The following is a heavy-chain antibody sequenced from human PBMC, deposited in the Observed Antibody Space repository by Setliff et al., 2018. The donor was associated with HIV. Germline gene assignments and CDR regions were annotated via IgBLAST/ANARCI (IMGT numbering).Heavy chain of an antibody. CDR3: ARHRVITGSFDY. J-gene: IGHJ4*02. Sequence: SETLSLTCTVSGGSISSGGYFWSWIRQLPGKGLEWIGYIYYSGSTDYNPSLKSRVTISLDTSKNQFSLKLTSVTAADTAVYYCARHRVITGSFDYWGQGILVTVSS. CDR1: GGSISSGGYF. V-gene: IGHV4-61*08. D-gene: IGHD3-10*01. CDR2: IYYSGST.